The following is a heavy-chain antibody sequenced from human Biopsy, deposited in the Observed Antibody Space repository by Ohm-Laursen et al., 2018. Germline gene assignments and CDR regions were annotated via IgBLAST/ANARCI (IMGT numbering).Heavy chain of an antibody. J-gene: IGHJ4*02. D-gene: IGHD3-9*01. Sequence: GSLRLSCAASGFIFSTYTMNWVRQAPGKGLEWVSSITSSGASTDFADSVKGRFTISRDNSKNTLYLQMNSLRAEDTAVYYCAKVSPTILSSFDYWGQGTLVTVSS. V-gene: IGHV3-23*01. CDR1: GFIFSTYT. CDR3: AKVSPTILSSFDY. CDR2: ITSSGAST.